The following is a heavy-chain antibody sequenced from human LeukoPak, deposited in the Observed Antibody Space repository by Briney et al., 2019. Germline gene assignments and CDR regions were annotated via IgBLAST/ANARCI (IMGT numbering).Heavy chain of an antibody. D-gene: IGHD2-21*01. Sequence: GGSLRLSCAASGFTLSYYGIHWVRQAPGKGLEWMTVTWSNGRDKYYADSVKGRFTISRDNSKNTVYLDMNSLRAEDTAVYYCARDDDTSSHYSCFHYWGQGTLVTVSS. V-gene: IGHV3-33*01. CDR2: TWSNGRDK. J-gene: IGHJ4*02. CDR3: ARDDDTSSHYSCFHY. CDR1: GFTLSYYG.